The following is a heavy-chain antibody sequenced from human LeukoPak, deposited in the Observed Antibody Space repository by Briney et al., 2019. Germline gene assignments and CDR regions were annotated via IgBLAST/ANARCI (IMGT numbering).Heavy chain of an antibody. V-gene: IGHV1-18*01. D-gene: IGHD3-22*01. J-gene: IGHJ4*02. CDR1: GYTFTSYG. CDR3: ARTDPHDSSGYYDY. CDR2: ISAYNGNT. Sequence: ASVKVSCKASGYTFTSYGISRVRQAPGQGLEWMGWISAYNGNTNYAQKLQGRVTMTTDTSASTAYMELRSLRSDDTAVYYCARTDPHDSSGYYDYWGQGTLVTVSS.